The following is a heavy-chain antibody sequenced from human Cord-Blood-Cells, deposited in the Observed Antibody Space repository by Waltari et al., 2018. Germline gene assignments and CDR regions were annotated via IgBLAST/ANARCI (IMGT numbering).Heavy chain of an antibody. V-gene: IGHV1-18*04. Sequence: QVQLVQSGAEVKKPGASVKVSCKASGYTFTSYGISWVRQAPGQGPEWMGWISAYNGNTNYAQKLQGRVTMTTDTSTSTAYMELRSLRSDDTAVYYCARDPGDIVVVVAATIPHFDYWGQGTLVTVSS. CDR1: GYTFTSYG. J-gene: IGHJ4*02. D-gene: IGHD2-15*01. CDR3: ARDPGDIVVVVAATIPHFDY. CDR2: ISAYNGNT.